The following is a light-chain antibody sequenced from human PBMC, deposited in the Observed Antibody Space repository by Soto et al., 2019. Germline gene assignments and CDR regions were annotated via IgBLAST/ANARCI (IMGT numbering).Light chain of an antibody. CDR1: QGVSNF. V-gene: IGKV3-11*01. Sequence: EIVLTQSPATLSLSPGERATLSCRARQGVSNFLAWYQQIPGQAPRLLIHEASNTATGIPARFSGSGSGTDFTLTISSLEPEDFAVYYCLQRSSWPWTFGQGTKVEIK. J-gene: IGKJ1*01. CDR3: LQRSSWPWT. CDR2: EAS.